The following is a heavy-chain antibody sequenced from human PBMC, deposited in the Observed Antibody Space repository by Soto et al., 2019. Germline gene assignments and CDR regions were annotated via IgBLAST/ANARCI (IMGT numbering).Heavy chain of an antibody. D-gene: IGHD2-2*01. J-gene: IGHJ4*02. CDR1: GFTFSSYA. CDR3: AKDVGYCSSTSCSKGY. CDR2: ISGSGGST. Sequence: PGGSLRLSCAASGFTFSSYAMSWVRQAPGKGLEWVSAISGSGGSTYYADSVKGRFTISRDNSKNTLYLQMNSLRAEDTAVYYCAKDVGYCSSTSCSKGYWGQGTLVTVSS. V-gene: IGHV3-23*01.